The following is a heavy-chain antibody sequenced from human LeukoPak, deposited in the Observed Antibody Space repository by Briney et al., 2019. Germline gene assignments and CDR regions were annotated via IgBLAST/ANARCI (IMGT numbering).Heavy chain of an antibody. Sequence: SETLSLTCTVSGGSVSSNIYYWTWIRQPPGKGLEWIGYIYYSGSTNYNPSLKSRLTISVDTSKNQFSLKLTSLTAADTAVYYCAREDSSGYLGYWGQGTLVTVSS. D-gene: IGHD3-22*01. V-gene: IGHV4-61*01. J-gene: IGHJ4*02. CDR3: AREDSSGYLGY. CDR1: GGSVSSNIYY. CDR2: IYYSGST.